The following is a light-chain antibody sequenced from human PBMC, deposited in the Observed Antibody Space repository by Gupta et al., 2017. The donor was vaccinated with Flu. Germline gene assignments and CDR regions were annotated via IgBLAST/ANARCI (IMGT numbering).Light chain of an antibody. J-gene: IGLJ3*02. CDR1: SNSHGGING. Sequence: TTVSTSTSNSHGGINGVSWSQQQHRPPPQLLIYPDTKRPSVASTRFCASNSGHSASLTISGTQAADDADYYSCSYSSTYNLGVCGGGTKFTVL. V-gene: IGLV2-11*01. CDR3: CSYSSTYNLGV. CDR2: PDT.